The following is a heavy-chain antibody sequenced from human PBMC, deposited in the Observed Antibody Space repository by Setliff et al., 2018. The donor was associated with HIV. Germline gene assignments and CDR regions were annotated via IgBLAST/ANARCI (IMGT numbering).Heavy chain of an antibody. V-gene: IGHV3-30*04. Sequence: GGSLRLSCAASGFTFGDYAIHWVRQAPGKGLEWVTVISYDGSYKNYADSVKGRFTISRDNSKNTLFLQMNSLRPEDTAVYYCARDPILGGPDFFDYWGQGTLVTVSS. J-gene: IGHJ4*02. CDR2: ISYDGSYK. CDR1: GFTFGDYA. D-gene: IGHD1-26*01. CDR3: ARDPILGGPDFFDY.